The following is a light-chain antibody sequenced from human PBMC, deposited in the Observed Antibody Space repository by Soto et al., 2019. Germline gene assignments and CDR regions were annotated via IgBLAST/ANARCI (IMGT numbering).Light chain of an antibody. V-gene: IGKV3-15*01. J-gene: IGKJ5*01. CDR3: HQYNNWPPST. Sequence: EIVMTQSPATLSLSPGERATLSCRASQSVSSNLAWYHQKPGQPPRLLIYGARSRADGVPARFSGSGTGTDFALTISSLQSEDFGVYYCHQYNNWPPSTFGQGTRLEI. CDR2: GAR. CDR1: QSVSSN.